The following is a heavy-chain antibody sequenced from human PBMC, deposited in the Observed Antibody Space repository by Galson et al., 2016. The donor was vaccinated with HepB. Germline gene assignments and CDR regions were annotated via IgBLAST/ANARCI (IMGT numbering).Heavy chain of an antibody. CDR3: ARSGQGTGLNPLYYAMDV. J-gene: IGHJ6*02. CDR1: GGTFSTYA. D-gene: IGHD1-14*01. Sequence: SVKVSCKASGGTFSTYAINWVRQAPGHGLEWMGGFIPVSDTIHYAQNFQGRPKITADGSATTAYMDLSSLRSEDTAVYYCARSGQGTGLNPLYYAMDVWGQGTTVTVSS. V-gene: IGHV1-69*13. CDR2: FIPVSDTI.